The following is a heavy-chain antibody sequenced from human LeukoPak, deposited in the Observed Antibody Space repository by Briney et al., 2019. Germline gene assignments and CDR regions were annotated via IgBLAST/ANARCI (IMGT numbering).Heavy chain of an antibody. CDR1: GFTFDDYT. CDR2: ISDSGGST. CDR3: AKSDDSSGQYYFDY. D-gene: IGHD3-22*01. Sequence: RTGGSLRLSCAASGFTFDDYTMHWVRQAPGKGLEWVSAISDSGGSTYYADSVKGRFTISRDNSKNTLYLQMNSLRAEDTAVYYCAKSDDSSGQYYFDYWGQGTLVTVSS. J-gene: IGHJ4*02. V-gene: IGHV3-23*01.